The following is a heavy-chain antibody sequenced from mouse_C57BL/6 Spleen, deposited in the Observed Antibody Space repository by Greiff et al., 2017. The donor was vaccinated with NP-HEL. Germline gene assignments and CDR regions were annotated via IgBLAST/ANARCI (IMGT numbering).Heavy chain of an antibody. Sequence: EVQLKESGPGLVKPSQSLSLTCSVTGYSITSGYYWNWIRQFPGNKLEWMGYISYDGSNNYNPSLKNRTSITRDTSKNQFFLKLNSVTTEATATYYCARELLGYAMDYWGQGTSVTVSS. V-gene: IGHV3-6*01. D-gene: IGHD1-1*01. CDR3: ARELLGYAMDY. CDR2: ISYDGSN. CDR1: GYSITSGYY. J-gene: IGHJ4*01.